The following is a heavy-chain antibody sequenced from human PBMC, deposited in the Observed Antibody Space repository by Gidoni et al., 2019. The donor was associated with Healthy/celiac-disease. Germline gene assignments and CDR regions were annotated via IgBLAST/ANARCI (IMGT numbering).Heavy chain of an antibody. V-gene: IGHV5-51*01. CDR2: IYPGDSDT. CDR1: GYSFTSYW. CDR3: ARLVGRLGTFSFDY. Sequence: EAHLVQSGAEVKQPGVSLKISCKGSGYSFTSYWIGWVRQMPGKGLEWKGIIYPGDSDTGYSPSFQGQVTISADKSISTAYLQWSSLKASDTAMYYCARLVGRLGTFSFDYWGQGTLVTVSS. D-gene: IGHD7-27*01. J-gene: IGHJ4*02.